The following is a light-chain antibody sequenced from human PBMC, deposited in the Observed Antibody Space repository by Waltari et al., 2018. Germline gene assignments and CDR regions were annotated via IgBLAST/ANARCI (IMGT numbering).Light chain of an antibody. CDR1: QGISSY. V-gene: IGKV1-9*01. CDR3: QQVNSYPLT. CDR2: AAS. Sequence: DIQLTQSPSFLSAPAGERVTITCRASQGISSYLVWYQQKPGEAPKLLIHAASSLQSGVPSRFSGSGSGTEFTLTISSLQPEDFATYYCQQVNSYPLTFGGGTKVEIK. J-gene: IGKJ4*01.